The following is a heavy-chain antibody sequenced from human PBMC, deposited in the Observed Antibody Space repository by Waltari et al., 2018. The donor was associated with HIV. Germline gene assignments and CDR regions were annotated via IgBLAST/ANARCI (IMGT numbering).Heavy chain of an antibody. V-gene: IGHV1-69*01. D-gene: IGHD3-10*01. Sequence: MGGIIPIFGTANYAQKFQGRVTITADESTSTAYMELSSLRSEDTAVYYCAANYGSGGNWFDPWGQGTLVTVSS. CDR2: IIPIFGTA. J-gene: IGHJ5*02. CDR3: AANYGSGGNWFDP.